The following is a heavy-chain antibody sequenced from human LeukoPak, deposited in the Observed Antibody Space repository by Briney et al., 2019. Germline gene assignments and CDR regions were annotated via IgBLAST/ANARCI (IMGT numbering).Heavy chain of an antibody. J-gene: IGHJ4*02. CDR3: ARDSGSGGSCDY. CDR2: IRGSGNDI. V-gene: IGHV3-48*01. CDR1: GFTFSTYT. Sequence: PGGSLRLSCAASGFTFSTYTMNWVRQAPGKGLEWFSYIRGSGNDIHYADSVKGRFTISRDNAKNSLYLQMNSLRADDTALYYCARDSGSGGSCDYWGQGTLVTVSS. D-gene: IGHD2-15*01.